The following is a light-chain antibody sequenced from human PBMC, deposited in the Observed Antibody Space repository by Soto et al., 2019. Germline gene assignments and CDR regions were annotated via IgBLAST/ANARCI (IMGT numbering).Light chain of an antibody. CDR2: GAS. V-gene: IGKV3-15*01. CDR3: QQRFNWPPWT. Sequence: VMTQSPATLSVSPGERATLSCRASESVHTNLAWYQQKPGQAPRLLIYGASTRATGVPARFSGSGSGTEFTLTISSLQSEDVAVYYCQQRFNWPPWTFGQGTKVDIK. CDR1: ESVHTN. J-gene: IGKJ1*01.